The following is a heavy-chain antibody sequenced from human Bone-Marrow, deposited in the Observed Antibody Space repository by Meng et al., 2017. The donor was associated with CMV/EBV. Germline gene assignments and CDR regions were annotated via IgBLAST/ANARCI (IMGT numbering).Heavy chain of an antibody. Sequence: GESLKISCAASGFTFSSYAMHWVRQAPGKGLEWVAVISYDGSNKYYADSVKGRFTISRDNSKNTLYLQMNSLRAEDTAVYYCAKGMTTVTTAFDYWGQGTLVTVSS. CDR2: ISYDGSNK. D-gene: IGHD4-17*01. CDR3: AKGMTTVTTAFDY. V-gene: IGHV3-30-3*01. J-gene: IGHJ4*02. CDR1: GFTFSSYA.